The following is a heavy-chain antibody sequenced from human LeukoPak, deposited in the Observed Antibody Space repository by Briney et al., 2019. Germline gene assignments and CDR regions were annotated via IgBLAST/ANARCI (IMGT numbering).Heavy chain of an antibody. CDR1: RFTFTSYG. CDR3: AKGDILTGYYNWYFDY. J-gene: IGHJ4*02. CDR2: ISYDGSNK. D-gene: IGHD3-9*01. V-gene: IGHV3-30*18. Sequence: QPGRSLRLSCAASRFTFTSYGMHWVRQAPGKGLEWVALISYDGSNKYYADSVKGRFTISRDNSKNTLYLQMNSLRAEDTAVYYCAKGDILTGYYNWYFDYWGQGTLVTVSS.